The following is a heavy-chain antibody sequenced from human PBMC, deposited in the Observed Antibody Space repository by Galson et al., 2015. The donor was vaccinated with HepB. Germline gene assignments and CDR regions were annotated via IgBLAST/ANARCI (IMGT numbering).Heavy chain of an antibody. CDR1: GYTFTSYA. CDR2: INAGNGNT. D-gene: IGHD4-17*01. Sequence: SVKVSCKASGYTFTSYAMHWVRQAPGQRLEWMGWINAGNGNTKYSQKFQGRVTITRDTSASTAYMELSSLRSEDTAVYYCARAITVTTGRYFDYWGQGTLVTVSS. V-gene: IGHV1-3*01. CDR3: ARAITVTTGRYFDY. J-gene: IGHJ4*02.